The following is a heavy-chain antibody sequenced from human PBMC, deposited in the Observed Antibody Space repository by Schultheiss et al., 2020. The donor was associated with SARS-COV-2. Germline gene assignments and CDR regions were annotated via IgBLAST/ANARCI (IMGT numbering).Heavy chain of an antibody. CDR2: IWYDGSNK. Sequence: GESLKISCAASGFTFSSYAMHWVRQAPGKGLEWVAVIWYDGSNKYYADSVKGRFTISRDNSKNTLYLQMNSLRAEDTAVYYCARDVQQLSNWFDPWGQGTLVTVSS. D-gene: IGHD6-13*01. CDR1: GFTFSSYA. V-gene: IGHV3-30*01. CDR3: ARDVQQLSNWFDP. J-gene: IGHJ5*02.